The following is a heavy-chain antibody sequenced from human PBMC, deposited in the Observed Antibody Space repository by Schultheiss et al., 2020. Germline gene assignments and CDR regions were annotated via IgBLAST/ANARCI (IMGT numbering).Heavy chain of an antibody. Sequence: ASVKVSCKASGYTFTGYYMHWVRQAPGQGLEWMGWINPNSGGTNYAQKFQGRVTMTRDTSISTAYMELSSLRSEDTAVYYCARSSQDYYYYGMDVWGQGTTVTVSS. CDR2: INPNSGGT. CDR3: ARSSQDYYYYGMDV. CDR1: GYTFTGYY. V-gene: IGHV1-2*02. J-gene: IGHJ6*02. D-gene: IGHD6-13*01.